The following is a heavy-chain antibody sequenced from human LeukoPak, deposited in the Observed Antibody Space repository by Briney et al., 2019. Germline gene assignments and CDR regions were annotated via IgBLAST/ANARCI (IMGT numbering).Heavy chain of an antibody. CDR1: GGTFSSYA. CDR2: INPNSGGT. D-gene: IGHD5-18*01. J-gene: IGHJ5*02. CDR3: ARGVQLWLGKLFDP. Sequence: ASVKVSCKASGGTFSSYAISWVRQAPGQGLEWMGWINPNSGGTNYAQKFQGRVTMTRDTSISTAYMELSRLRSDDTAVYYCARGVQLWLGKLFDPWGQGTLVTVSS. V-gene: IGHV1-2*02.